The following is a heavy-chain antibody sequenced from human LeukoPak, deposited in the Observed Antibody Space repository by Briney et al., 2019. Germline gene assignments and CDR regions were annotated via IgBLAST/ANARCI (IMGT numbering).Heavy chain of an antibody. CDR2: IYYSGST. CDR3: ARVIAAAALED. D-gene: IGHD6-13*01. J-gene: IGHJ4*02. Sequence: PSETLSLTCNVSGDSIRSGGYSWSWIRQPPGKGLEWIGYIYYSGSTNYNPSLKSRVTISVDTSKNQFSLKLSSVTAADTAVYYCARVIAAAALEDWGQGTLVTVSS. CDR1: GDSIRSGGYS. V-gene: IGHV4-61*08.